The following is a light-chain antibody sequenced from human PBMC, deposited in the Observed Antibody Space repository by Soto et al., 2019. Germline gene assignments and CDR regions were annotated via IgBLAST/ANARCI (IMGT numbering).Light chain of an antibody. V-gene: IGKV1-5*01. CDR1: QSISTS. CDR2: GAS. J-gene: IGKJ1*01. CDR3: QQYETFSGT. Sequence: DIQMTQSPSTLSASVGDRVTITCRATQSISTSLAWYQQKPGKAPNLLISGASNLESGVPSRFSGSGSGTEFTLTIASLQPDDFATYYCQQYETFSGTFGPGTKVDIK.